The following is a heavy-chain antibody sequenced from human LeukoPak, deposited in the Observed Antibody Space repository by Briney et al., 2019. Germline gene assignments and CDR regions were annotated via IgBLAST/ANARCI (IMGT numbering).Heavy chain of an antibody. V-gene: IGHV3-23*01. CDR1: GFSFRSFA. D-gene: IGHD2-2*01. Sequence: PGGSLRLSCEASGFSFRSFAMSWVRQAPGKGLEWLSGISASGHYIYQADSVKGRFTISRDNSKSTLYLEINSLKVEDTAVYYCARDGSWGDYQFYFYMDVWGKGTTVTVSS. J-gene: IGHJ6*03. CDR3: ARDGSWGDYQFYFYMDV. CDR2: ISASGHYI.